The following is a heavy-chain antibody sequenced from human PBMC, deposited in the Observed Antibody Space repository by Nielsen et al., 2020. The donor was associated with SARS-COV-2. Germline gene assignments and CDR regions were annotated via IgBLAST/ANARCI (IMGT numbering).Heavy chain of an antibody. V-gene: IGHV1-2*02. J-gene: IGHJ4*02. CDR3: ARVDYGDYYFDY. CDR1: GYTFTGYY. Sequence: ASVKVSCKASGYTFTGYYMHWVRQAPGQGLEWMGWINPNSGGTNYAQKFQGRVTITRDTSASTAYMELSSLRSEDTAVYYCARVDYGDYYFDYWGQGTLVTVSS. CDR2: INPNSGGT. D-gene: IGHD4-17*01.